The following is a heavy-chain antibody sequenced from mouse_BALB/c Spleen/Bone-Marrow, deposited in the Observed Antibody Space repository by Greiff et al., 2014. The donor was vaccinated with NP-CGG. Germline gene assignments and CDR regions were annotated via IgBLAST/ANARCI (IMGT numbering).Heavy chain of an antibody. J-gene: IGHJ3*01. V-gene: IGHV4-1*02. D-gene: IGHD2-3*01. CDR2: INPDSSTI. CDR1: GFDFSRYW. Sequence: EVKVIESGGGLVQPGGSLKLSCAASGFDFSRYWMTWVRQAPGKGLEWIGEINPDSSTINYTPSLKDKFIISRDNAKNTLYLQMSKVRSEDTALYYCARNGYYGWIAYWGQGTLVTVSA. CDR3: ARNGYYGWIAY.